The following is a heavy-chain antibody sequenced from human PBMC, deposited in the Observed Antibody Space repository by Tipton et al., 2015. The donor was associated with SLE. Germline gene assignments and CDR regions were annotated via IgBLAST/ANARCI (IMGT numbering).Heavy chain of an antibody. D-gene: IGHD2-8*01. J-gene: IGHJ5*02. CDR1: GGSISSGSYY. Sequence: TLSLTCTVSGGSISSGSYYWSWIRQPAGKGLEWIGYIYTSGSTNYNPSLKSRVTISVDTSKNQFSLKLSSVTAADTAVYYCARGHIVLMVTWFDPWGQGTLVTVSS. CDR3: ARGHIVLMVTWFDP. V-gene: IGHV4-61*09. CDR2: IYTSGST.